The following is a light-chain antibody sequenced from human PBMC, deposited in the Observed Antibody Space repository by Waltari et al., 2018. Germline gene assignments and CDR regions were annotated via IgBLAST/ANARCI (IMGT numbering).Light chain of an antibody. CDR2: SNN. Sequence: QSLLTQPPSVSGTPGQRVTISCSGSTSNIGSNVLSWYQQLPGAAPKLLIHSNNPRPSGVPDRFSCSKSGTSASLAISGLQSADEADYYCSAWDDSLNGHVVFGGGTKLIVL. CDR1: TSNIGSNV. CDR3: SAWDDSLNGHVV. V-gene: IGLV1-44*01. J-gene: IGLJ2*01.